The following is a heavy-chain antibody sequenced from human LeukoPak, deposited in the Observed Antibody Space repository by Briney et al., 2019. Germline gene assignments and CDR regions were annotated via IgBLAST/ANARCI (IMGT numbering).Heavy chain of an antibody. Sequence: GGSLRLSCAASGFTFTSYAMSWVRQAPGKGLEWVSAISGSRGSTYYADSVKRRFTISRDNSKNTLYLQMNSLRAEDTAVYYCANHGWDASIDYWGQGTLVTVSS. D-gene: IGHD6-19*01. J-gene: IGHJ4*02. V-gene: IGHV3-23*01. CDR1: GFTFTSYA. CDR3: ANHGWDASIDY. CDR2: ISGSRGST.